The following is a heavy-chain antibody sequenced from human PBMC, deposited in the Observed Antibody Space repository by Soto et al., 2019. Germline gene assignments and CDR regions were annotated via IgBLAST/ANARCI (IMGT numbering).Heavy chain of an antibody. CDR2: ISSSSSYT. D-gene: IGHD3-22*01. CDR3: ARNTYYYDSSGFSDLDY. Sequence: GGSLRLSCAASGFTFSDYYMSWIRQAPGKGLEWVSYISSSSSYTNYADSVKGRFTISRDNAKNSLYLQMNSLRAEDTAVYYCARNTYYYDSSGFSDLDYWGQGALVAVSS. V-gene: IGHV3-11*06. J-gene: IGHJ4*02. CDR1: GFTFSDYY.